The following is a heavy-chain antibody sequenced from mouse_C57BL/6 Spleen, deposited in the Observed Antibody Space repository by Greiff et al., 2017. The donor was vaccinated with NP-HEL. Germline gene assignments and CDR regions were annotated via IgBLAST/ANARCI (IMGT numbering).Heavy chain of an antibody. V-gene: IGHV1-62-2*01. CDR1: GYTFSEYT. D-gene: IGHD1-1*01. CDR2: FYPGSGSI. CDR3: ARHGERYYGSSYGWYFDV. Sequence: QVQLQQSGAELVKPGASVKLSCKASGYTFSEYTIHWVKQRSGQGLEWIGWFYPGSGSIKYNEKFKDKATLTADKSSSTVYMELSRLTSEDSAVYFCARHGERYYGSSYGWYFDVWGTGTTVTVSS. J-gene: IGHJ1*03.